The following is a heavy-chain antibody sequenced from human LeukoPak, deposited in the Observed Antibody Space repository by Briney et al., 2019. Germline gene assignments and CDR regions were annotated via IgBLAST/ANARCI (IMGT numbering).Heavy chain of an antibody. V-gene: IGHV4-39*01. CDR3: ARHVSGVTPAAFDI. D-gene: IGHD3-10*01. CDR1: GGSISSSSYY. Sequence: PSETLSLTCTVSGGSISSSSYYWGWIRQPPGKGLEWIGSIYYSGSTYYNPSLKSRVTISVDTSKNQFSLKLSSVTAADTAVYYCARHVSGVTPAAFDIWGQGTMVTVSS. CDR2: IYYSGST. J-gene: IGHJ3*02.